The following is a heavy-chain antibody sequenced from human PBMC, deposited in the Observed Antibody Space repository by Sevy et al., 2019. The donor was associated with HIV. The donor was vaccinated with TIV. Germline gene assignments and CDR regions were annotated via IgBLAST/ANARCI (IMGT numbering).Heavy chain of an antibody. CDR2: ISSSGSNI. CDR3: SRLLVPSWFDS. J-gene: IGHJ5*01. V-gene: IGHV3-21*01. Sequence: GGSLRLSCAVSGFTFSSYSMNWVRQAPGKGLEWVSSISSSGSNIYYADSVKGRFTISRDNAKNSLYLQMNSLRAEDTAVYYCSRLLVPSWFDSWGQGTLVTVSS. CDR1: GFTFSSYS. D-gene: IGHD3-10*01.